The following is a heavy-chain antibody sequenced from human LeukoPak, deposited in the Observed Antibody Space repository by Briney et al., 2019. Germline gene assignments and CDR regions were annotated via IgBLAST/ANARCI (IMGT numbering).Heavy chain of an antibody. Sequence: GGSLRLSCAASGFTFSSSSMNWVRQAPGKGLEWVSSISGSSSYIYYVDSVKGRFTISRDNAKNSLYLQMNSLRAEDTAVYYCASVTTDYSSGWLSPFDYWGQGTLVTVSS. V-gene: IGHV3-21*04. J-gene: IGHJ4*02. D-gene: IGHD6-19*01. CDR1: GFTFSSSS. CDR3: ASVTTDYSSGWLSPFDY. CDR2: ISGSSSYI.